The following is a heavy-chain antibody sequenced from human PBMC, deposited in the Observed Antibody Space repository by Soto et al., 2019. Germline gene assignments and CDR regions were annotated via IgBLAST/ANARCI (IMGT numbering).Heavy chain of an antibody. CDR1: GLSLTSPGVC. Sequence: SGPTLVNPTETLTLTCTFSGLSLTSPGVCVSWIRQPPGKALEWLALIERDDDDKYYSTSLKTRLTISKDTRKNQVVLTMANMDPADTGTYYCARSIRGPRRFNGMDVWGQGTTVTVSS. D-gene: IGHD1-20*01. J-gene: IGHJ6*02. CDR2: IERDDDDK. CDR3: ARSIRGPRRFNGMDV. V-gene: IGHV2-70*13.